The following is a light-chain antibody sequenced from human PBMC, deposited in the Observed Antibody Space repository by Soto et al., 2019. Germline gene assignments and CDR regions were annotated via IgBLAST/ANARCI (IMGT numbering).Light chain of an antibody. CDR2: DVS. Sequence: QPALTQPASVYESPGQSITISCIGTSSDVGGYNYVSWYQQHPGKAPKLMISDVSDRPSGVSNRFSGSKSGNTASLTISGLQAEDEADYYCSSYTSSGTVVFGGGTKLTVL. V-gene: IGLV2-14*01. J-gene: IGLJ2*01. CDR3: SSYTSSGTVV. CDR1: SSDVGGYNY.